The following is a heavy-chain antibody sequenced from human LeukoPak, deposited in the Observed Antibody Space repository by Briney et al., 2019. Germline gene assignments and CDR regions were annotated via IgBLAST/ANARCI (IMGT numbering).Heavy chain of an antibody. J-gene: IGHJ4*02. D-gene: IGHD6-6*01. V-gene: IGHV4-38-2*02. CDR3: TRERDNSSDY. Sequence: SETLSLTCTVSEYSISSGYYWGWIRQTPGKGLEWIGSIYHSGSAYYNPSLKSRVTISVDTSKNQFSLNLRSVTAADTAVYYCTRERDNSSDYWGQGTLVTVSS. CDR1: EYSISSGYY. CDR2: IYHSGSA.